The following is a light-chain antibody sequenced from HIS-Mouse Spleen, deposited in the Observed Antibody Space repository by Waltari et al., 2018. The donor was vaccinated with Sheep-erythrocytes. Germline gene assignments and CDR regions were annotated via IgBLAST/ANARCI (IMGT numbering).Light chain of an antibody. V-gene: IGLV2-23*01. J-gene: IGLJ2*01. CDR3: CSYAGSSTYVV. CDR2: EGS. CDR1: SSDVWSYNL. Sequence: QSALTQPASVSGSPGQSITISCIGTSSDVWSYNLGSWYQQHPGKAPNLMVYEGSKRPSGVSNRFSGSKSGNTASLTISGLQAEDEADYYCCSYAGSSTYVVFGGGTKLTVL.